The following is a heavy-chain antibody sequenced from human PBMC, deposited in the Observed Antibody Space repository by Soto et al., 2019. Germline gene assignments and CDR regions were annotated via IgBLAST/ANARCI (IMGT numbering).Heavy chain of an antibody. D-gene: IGHD6-19*01. Sequence: QVQLLQSGAEVKKPGSSVRVSCEASGGTFRTYAISWVRQAPGQGLEWMGEIIPIFGTVNYAQKFQGRVTITAKEATTTVYMDLRSLRSEDTAVYYCAKGAVAGTPTSYYYYGMDVWGQGTTVTVSS. CDR1: GGTFRTYA. CDR3: AKGAVAGTPTSYYYYGMDV. CDR2: IIPIFGTV. V-gene: IGHV1-69*12. J-gene: IGHJ6*02.